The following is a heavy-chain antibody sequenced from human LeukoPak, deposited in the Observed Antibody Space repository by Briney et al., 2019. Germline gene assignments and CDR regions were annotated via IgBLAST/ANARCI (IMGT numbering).Heavy chain of an antibody. CDR3: ARDRRSAAGTTYYFDY. D-gene: IGHD6-13*01. J-gene: IGHJ4*02. CDR1: GFTFSSYS. V-gene: IGHV3-21*01. CDR2: ISSSSSYI. Sequence: GGSLRLSCAASGFTFSSYSMNWVRQAPGKGLEWVSSISSSSSYIYYADSVKGRFTISRDNAKNSLYLQMNSLRAEDTAVYHCARDRRSAAGTTYYFDYWGQGTLVTVSS.